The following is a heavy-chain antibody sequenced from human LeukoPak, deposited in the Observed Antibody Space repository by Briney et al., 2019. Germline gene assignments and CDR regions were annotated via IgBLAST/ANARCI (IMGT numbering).Heavy chain of an antibody. J-gene: IGHJ4*02. V-gene: IGHV3-7*01. CDR2: IKHDESEK. CDR1: GFPFDRYW. Sequence: PGGSLRLSCAASGFPFDRYWMSWVRLAPGKGLEWVANIKHDESEKTFVDSVKGRFTISRDNAENSLYLQMNSLRAEDTAIYYCARQPIYEAYFDFWGQGTLVTVSS. D-gene: IGHD3-16*01. CDR3: ARQPIYEAYFDF.